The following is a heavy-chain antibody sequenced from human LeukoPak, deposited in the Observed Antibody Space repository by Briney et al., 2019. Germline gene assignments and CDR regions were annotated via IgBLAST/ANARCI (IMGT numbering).Heavy chain of an antibody. CDR1: GFTFSSYS. Sequence: GGSLRLSCAASGFTFSSYSMNWVRQAPGKGLEWVSSISSSSSSYIYYADSVKGRFTISRDNAKNSLYLQMNSLRAEDTAVYYCAREIVWFGELLDAFDIWGQGTMVTVSS. D-gene: IGHD3-10*01. CDR3: AREIVWFGELLDAFDI. J-gene: IGHJ3*02. V-gene: IGHV3-21*01. CDR2: ISSSSSSYI.